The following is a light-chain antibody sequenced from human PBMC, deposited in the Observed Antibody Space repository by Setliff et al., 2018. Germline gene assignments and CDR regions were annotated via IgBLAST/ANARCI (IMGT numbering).Light chain of an antibody. V-gene: IGLV2-14*01. Sequence: QSALTQPASVSGSPGQSITISCTGTSSDVGYYNYVSWYQQHPGKAPKLMIYEVGNRLSGVSNRFSGSKSGNTASLTISGLQAEDEADYYCSSYTSRSQVFGTGTKVTVL. CDR1: SSDVGYYNY. CDR2: EVG. J-gene: IGLJ1*01. CDR3: SSYTSRSQV.